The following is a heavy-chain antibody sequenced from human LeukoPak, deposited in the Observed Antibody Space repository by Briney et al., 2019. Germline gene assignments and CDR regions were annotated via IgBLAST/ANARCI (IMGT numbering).Heavy chain of an antibody. V-gene: IGHV1-2*02. Sequence: ASVKVSCKASGYTFTGYYMHWVRQAPGQGLEWMGWINPNSGGTNYAQKFQGRVTMTRDTSISTAYMEPSRLRSDDTAVYYCARGSSNSIMITFGGVIVPFDYWGQGTLVTVSS. CDR2: INPNSGGT. CDR3: ARGSSNSIMITFGGVIVPFDY. D-gene: IGHD3-16*02. J-gene: IGHJ4*02. CDR1: GYTFTGYY.